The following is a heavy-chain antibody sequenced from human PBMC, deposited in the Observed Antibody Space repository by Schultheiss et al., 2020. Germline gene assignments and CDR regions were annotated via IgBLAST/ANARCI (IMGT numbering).Heavy chain of an antibody. D-gene: IGHD2-2*02. CDR1: GGTFSSYA. CDR3: ARYCSSTSCYNPRYYYGMDV. Sequence: SVKVSCKASGGTFSSYAISWVRQAPGQGLEWMGGIIPIFGTANYAQKFQGRVTITADESTSTAYMELSSLRSEDTAVYYCARYCSSTSCYNPRYYYGMDVWGQGTPVTVSS. V-gene: IGHV1-69*13. CDR2: IIPIFGTA. J-gene: IGHJ6*02.